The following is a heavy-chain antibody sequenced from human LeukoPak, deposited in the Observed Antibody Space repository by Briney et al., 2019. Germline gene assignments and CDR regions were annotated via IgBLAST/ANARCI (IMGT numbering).Heavy chain of an antibody. J-gene: IGHJ4*02. Sequence: GGSLRLSCAASGFTFSSYWMSWVRQAPGKGLEWVANIKQDGSEKYYVDSVKGRFTISRDNAKNSLYLQMNSLRAEDTAVYYCARGQYSSSWYGGSHYFDYWGQGTLVTVSS. CDR2: IKQDGSEK. CDR3: ARGQYSSSWYGGSHYFDY. V-gene: IGHV3-7*02. D-gene: IGHD6-13*01. CDR1: GFTFSSYW.